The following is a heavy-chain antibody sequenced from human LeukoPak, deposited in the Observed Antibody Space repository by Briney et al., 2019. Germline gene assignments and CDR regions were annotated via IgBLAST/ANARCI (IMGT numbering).Heavy chain of an antibody. Sequence: ASVKVSCKASGYTFTSYDINWVRQATGQGLEWMGWMNPNSGNTGYAQKFQGRVTMTRNTSISTAYMELSSLRSEDTAVYYCARAMLAPNSSSWYNWFDPWGQGTLVTVSS. D-gene: IGHD6-13*01. CDR2: MNPNSGNT. J-gene: IGHJ5*02. V-gene: IGHV1-8*01. CDR1: GYTFTSYD. CDR3: ARAMLAPNSSSWYNWFDP.